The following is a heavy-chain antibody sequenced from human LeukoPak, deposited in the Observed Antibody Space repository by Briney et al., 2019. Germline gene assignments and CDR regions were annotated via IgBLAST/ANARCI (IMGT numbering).Heavy chain of an antibody. CDR1: GYTLTELS. D-gene: IGHD1-20*01. J-gene: IGHJ4*02. V-gene: IGHV1-24*01. CDR2: FDPEDGET. Sequence: ASVKVSCKVSGYTLTELSTHWVRQAPGKGREGMGGFDPEDGETIYAQKFQGRVTMTEDTSTDTAYMELSSLRSEDTAVYYCATDNITGQYYFDYWGQGTLVTVSS. CDR3: ATDNITGQYYFDY.